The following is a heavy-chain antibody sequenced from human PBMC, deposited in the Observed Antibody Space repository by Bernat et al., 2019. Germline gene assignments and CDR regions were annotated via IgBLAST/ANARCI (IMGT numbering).Heavy chain of an antibody. D-gene: IGHD2-2*01. CDR2: IYYSGSP. CDR1: GGSISSGDYY. CDR3: ALVVPAAGRWFDP. J-gene: IGHJ5*02. V-gene: IGHV4-30-4*01. Sequence: QVQLQESGPGLVKPSQTLSLTCTVSGGSISSGDYYWSWIRQPPGKGLEWIGYIYYSGSPYYNPSLKSRVTISLDTSKNQFSLKLSSVTAADAAVYYCALVVPAAGRWFDPWGQGTLVTVSS.